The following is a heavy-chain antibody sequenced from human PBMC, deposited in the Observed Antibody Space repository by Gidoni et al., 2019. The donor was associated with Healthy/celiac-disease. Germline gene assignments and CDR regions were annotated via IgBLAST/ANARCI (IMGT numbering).Heavy chain of an antibody. Sequence: EVQLVESGGGLVKPGGSLRLSCAASGFTFSSYSMNWVRQAPGKGLEWVSSISSSSSYIYYADSVKGRFTISRDNAKNSLYLQMNSLRAEDTAVYYCARDRFRVEMATTKIFDYWGQGTLVTVSS. V-gene: IGHV3-21*01. J-gene: IGHJ4*02. D-gene: IGHD5-12*01. CDR3: ARDRFRVEMATTKIFDY. CDR1: GFTFSSYS. CDR2: ISSSSSYI.